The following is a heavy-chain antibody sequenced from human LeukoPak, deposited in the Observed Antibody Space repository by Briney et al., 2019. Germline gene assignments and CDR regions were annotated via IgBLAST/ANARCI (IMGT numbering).Heavy chain of an antibody. CDR2: IYSGGST. CDR1: GLTVSSNY. J-gene: IGHJ4*02. V-gene: IGHV3-53*01. Sequence: GGSLRLSCAASGLTVSSNYMSWVRQAPGKGLEWVSVIYSGGSTYYPDSVKGRFTISRDNSKNTLYLQMNSLRAEDTAVYYCAREKYGGGDVDYWGQGTLVTVSS. CDR3: AREKYGGGDVDY. D-gene: IGHD2/OR15-2a*01.